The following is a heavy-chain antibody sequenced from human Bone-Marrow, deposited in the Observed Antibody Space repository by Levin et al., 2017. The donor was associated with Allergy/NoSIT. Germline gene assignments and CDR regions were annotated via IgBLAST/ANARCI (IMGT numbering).Heavy chain of an antibody. CDR2: ISSSSSYI. D-gene: IGHD2-8*01. CDR3: ARVHPPYCTNGDCYRAY. V-gene: IGHV3-21*01. CDR1: GFTFSYYS. J-gene: IGHJ4*02. Sequence: GESLKISCAASGFTFSYYSMNWVRQAPGKGLEWVSSISSSSSYIYYTDSVKGRFTISRDNAKNSLYLQMNSLRAEDTAVYYCARVHPPYCTNGDCYRAYWGQGTLVTVSS.